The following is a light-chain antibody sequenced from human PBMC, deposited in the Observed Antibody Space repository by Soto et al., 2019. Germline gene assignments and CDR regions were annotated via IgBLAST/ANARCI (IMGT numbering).Light chain of an antibody. CDR3: QQYGSSPET. CDR2: GAS. Sequence: EIVLTQSPGTLSLSPGERATLSCRASQSVSSSYLAWYQQKPGQAPRLLIYGASSRATGIPDRFSGSGSGTDFTLTISRLEPEDFAVYYCQQYGSSPETFGQGTKVEXK. V-gene: IGKV3-20*01. J-gene: IGKJ1*01. CDR1: QSVSSSY.